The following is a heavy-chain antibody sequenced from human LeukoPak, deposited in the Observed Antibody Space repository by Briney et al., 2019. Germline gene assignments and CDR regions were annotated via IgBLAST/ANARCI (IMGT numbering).Heavy chain of an antibody. Sequence: SETLSLTCAVYGGSFSDCYWTWIRQPPGKGLEWIGEITQIESINYNPSLASRVTMSVDTSKNQFSLKMTSVIAADTAVYYCARQGYNYDFWSGYYRPYYYMDVWGKGTTVTVSS. CDR2: ITQIESI. V-gene: IGHV4-34*01. J-gene: IGHJ6*03. CDR3: ARQGYNYDFWSGYYRPYYYMDV. D-gene: IGHD3-3*01. CDR1: GGSFSDCY.